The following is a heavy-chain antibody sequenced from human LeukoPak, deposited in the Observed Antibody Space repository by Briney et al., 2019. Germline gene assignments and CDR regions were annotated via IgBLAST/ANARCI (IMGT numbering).Heavy chain of an antibody. CDR3: AREGYCSRTSCSLDAIEI. CDR2: ISSSSGTI. J-gene: IGHJ3*02. V-gene: IGHV3-48*01. CDR1: GFTFSSYS. Sequence: GGSLRLSCAASGFTFSSYSMNWVRQAPGKGLEWVSYISSSSGTIDYAGSVKGRFTISRDNAKNSLYLQMNSLRAEDTAVYYCAREGYCSRTSCSLDAIEIWGQGTLVAVSS. D-gene: IGHD2-2*01.